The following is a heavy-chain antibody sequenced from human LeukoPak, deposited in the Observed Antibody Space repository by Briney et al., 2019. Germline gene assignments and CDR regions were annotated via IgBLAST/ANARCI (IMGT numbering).Heavy chain of an antibody. CDR1: GGTFSSYA. D-gene: IGHD2-15*01. CDR3: ATGYCSGGSCYLAAFDI. V-gene: IGHV1-69*04. CDR2: IIPILGIA. J-gene: IGHJ3*02. Sequence: SVKVSCKASGGTFSSYAISWVRQAPGQGLEWMGRIIPILGIANYAQKFQGRVTITADKSTSTAYMELSSLRSEDTAVYYCATGYCSGGSCYLAAFDIWGQGTMVTVSS.